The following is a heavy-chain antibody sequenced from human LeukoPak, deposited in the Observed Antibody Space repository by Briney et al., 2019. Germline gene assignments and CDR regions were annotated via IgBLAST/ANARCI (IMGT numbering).Heavy chain of an antibody. V-gene: IGHV1-24*01. D-gene: IGHD6-19*01. CDR2: FDPEDGET. J-gene: IGHJ5*02. CDR1: GYTLTELS. CDR3: ATIAVAEDWFDP. Sequence: ASVKVSCKVSGYTLTELSMHWVRQAPGKGLEWMGGFDPEDGETIYAQKFQGRVTMTEDTSTDTAYMELSSLRSEDTAMYYCATIAVAEDWFDPWGQGTLVTVSS.